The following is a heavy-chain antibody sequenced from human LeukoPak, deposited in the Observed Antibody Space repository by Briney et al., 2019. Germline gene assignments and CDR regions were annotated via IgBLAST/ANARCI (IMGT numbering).Heavy chain of an antibody. CDR2: IRQDGSEK. V-gene: IGHV3-7*03. D-gene: IGHD3-3*01. CDR3: ARAPPHYDFWSGPSYGMDV. Sequence: PGGSLRLSCAASGFTFSSHWMSWVRQAPWKGLEWVANIRQDGSEKYYVDSVKGRFTISRDNAKNSLYLQMNSLRAEDTAVYYCARAPPHYDFWSGPSYGMDVWGQGTTVTVSS. J-gene: IGHJ6*02. CDR1: GFTFSSHW.